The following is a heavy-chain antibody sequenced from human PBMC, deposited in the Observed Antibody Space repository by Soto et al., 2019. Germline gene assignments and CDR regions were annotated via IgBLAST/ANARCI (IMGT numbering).Heavy chain of an antibody. CDR3: ARARGYSYDYDY. D-gene: IGHD5-18*01. CDR2: IYYSGST. J-gene: IGHJ4*02. CDR1: DGSISSRSYY. Sequence: SETLSLTCAVSDGSISSRSYYWGWIRQSPGKGLEWIGYIYYSGSTYYNPSLKSRVTISVDTSKNQFSLKLSSVTAADTAVYYCARARGYSYDYDYWGQGTLVTVSS. V-gene: IGHV4-39*07.